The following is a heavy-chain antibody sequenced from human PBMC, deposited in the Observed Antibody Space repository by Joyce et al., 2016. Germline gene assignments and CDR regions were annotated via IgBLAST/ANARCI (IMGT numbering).Heavy chain of an antibody. CDR2: IMPIVGTA. V-gene: IGHV1-69*01. Sequence: QVQLLQSGAEVKKPGSSVNVSCKASGDTFSSYNISWVRQAPGQGLEWMGGIMPIVGTANIAQKFQGRLTITADESSSTAYMELSSLRSEDTAVYYCARVVSGSYYFVMDVWGQGTTVTVSS. CDR1: GDTFSSYN. D-gene: IGHD3-10*01. CDR3: ARVVSGSYYFVMDV. J-gene: IGHJ6*02.